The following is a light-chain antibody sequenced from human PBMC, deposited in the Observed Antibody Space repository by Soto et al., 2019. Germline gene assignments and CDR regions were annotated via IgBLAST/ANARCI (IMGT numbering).Light chain of an antibody. CDR2: GAS. Sequence: AIQMTQSPSSLSASVGDRVTITCRASQGIRNDLGWYQQKPGKAPNLLIYGASRLGSGVPLRFSGSGSGTDFTLTISSLQPEDFATYYCLQHFDYPWTFGQGTKVEIK. CDR3: LQHFDYPWT. J-gene: IGKJ1*01. V-gene: IGKV1-6*02. CDR1: QGIRND.